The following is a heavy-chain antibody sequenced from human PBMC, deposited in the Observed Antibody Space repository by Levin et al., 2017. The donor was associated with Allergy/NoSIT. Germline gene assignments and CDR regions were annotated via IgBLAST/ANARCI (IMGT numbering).Heavy chain of an antibody. CDR1: GFNFKIYS. D-gene: IGHD1-26*01. Sequence: GGSLRLSCEACGFNFKIYSMDWVRQAPGKGLEGVSSINRDRSHIYYADSVKGRFTISRDDGKDSLYLQMNSLGDEDTALYYCARGRPGTSDAFDIWGQGTMVTVSS. CDR2: INRDRSHI. V-gene: IGHV3-21*01. J-gene: IGHJ3*02. CDR3: ARGRPGTSDAFDI.